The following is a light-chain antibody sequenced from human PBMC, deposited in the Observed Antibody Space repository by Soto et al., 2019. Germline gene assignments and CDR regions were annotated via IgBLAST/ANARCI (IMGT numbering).Light chain of an antibody. CDR3: VLYMGSGIWV. V-gene: IGLV8-61*01. J-gene: IGLJ2*01. CDR2: STN. CDR1: SGSVSTSYY. Sequence: QTVVTQEPSFSVSPGGTVTLTCGLSSGSVSTSYYPSWYQQTPCQAPRTLIYSTNTRSSGVPDRFSGSIIGNKAALTITGAQADDESDYYCVLYMGSGIWVFGGGTKLTVL.